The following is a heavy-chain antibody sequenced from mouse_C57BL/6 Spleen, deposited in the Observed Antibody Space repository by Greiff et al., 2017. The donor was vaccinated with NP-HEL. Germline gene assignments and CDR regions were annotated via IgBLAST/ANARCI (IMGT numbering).Heavy chain of an antibody. D-gene: IGHD3-2*02. CDR1: GYTFTSYW. Sequence: QVQLKQPGAELVRPGTSVKLSCKASGYTFTSYWMHWVKQRPGQGLEWIGVIDPSDSYTNYNQKFKGKATLTVDTSSSTAYMQLSSLTSEDSAVYYCARIGGQLRPWGQGTTLTVSS. J-gene: IGHJ2*01. V-gene: IGHV1-59*01. CDR2: IDPSDSYT. CDR3: ARIGGQLRP.